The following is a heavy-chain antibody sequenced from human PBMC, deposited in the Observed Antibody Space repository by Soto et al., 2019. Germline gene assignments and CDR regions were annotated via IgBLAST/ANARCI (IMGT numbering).Heavy chain of an antibody. V-gene: IGHV4-39*01. CDR1: GGSISSSSYY. Sequence: SETLSLTCTVSGGSISSSSYYWGWIRQPPGKGLEWIGSIFYSGSTYYNPSLKSRVTISVDTSKNQFSLKLTSVTAADTAVYYCASFVGLLWGGGAPAESWGSYYFDNWGQGTLVTVAS. CDR2: IFYSGST. J-gene: IGHJ4*02. CDR3: ASFVGLLWGGGAPAESWGSYYFDN. D-gene: IGHD3-16*01.